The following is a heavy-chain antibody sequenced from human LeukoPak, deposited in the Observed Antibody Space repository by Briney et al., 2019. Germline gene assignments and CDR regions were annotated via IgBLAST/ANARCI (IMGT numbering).Heavy chain of an antibody. Sequence: SETLSLTCTVSGGSISSYYWSWIRQPPGKGLQWIGYIYYSGSTKYNPSLKSRVTISVDTSKNQFSLKLSSVTAADTAVYYCARDLLIASGTGYFDDWGQGTLVTVSS. CDR1: GGSISSYY. CDR3: ARDLLIASGTGYFDD. J-gene: IGHJ4*02. V-gene: IGHV4-59*01. D-gene: IGHD3-10*01. CDR2: IYYSGST.